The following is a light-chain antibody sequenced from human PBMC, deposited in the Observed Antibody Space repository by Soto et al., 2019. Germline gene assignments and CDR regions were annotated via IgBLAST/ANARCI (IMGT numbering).Light chain of an antibody. V-gene: IGKV1-39*01. CDR3: QQSYSTPRT. CDR2: AAS. Sequence: DIQMTQSPSSLSASVGDRVTITCRASQSISSYLNWYQQKPGKAPKLLIYAASSLQSGVPSRCSGSGSGTDFTLTISSLQPEDFETYYCQQSYSTPRTFGQGTKLEIK. CDR1: QSISSY. J-gene: IGKJ2*01.